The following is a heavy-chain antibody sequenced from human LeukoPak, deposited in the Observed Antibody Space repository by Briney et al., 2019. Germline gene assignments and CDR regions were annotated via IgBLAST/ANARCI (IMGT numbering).Heavy chain of an antibody. CDR1: GGTFSSYA. V-gene: IGHV1-69*05. Sequence: SVKVSCKASGGTFSSYAISWVRQAPGQGLEWMGGIIPIFGTANYAQKFQGRVTITTDESTSTAYMELSSLRSEDTAVYYCAIHRRYSSSWYSYFDYWGQGTLVTVSS. CDR3: AIHRRYSSSWYSYFDY. D-gene: IGHD6-13*01. CDR2: IIPIFGTA. J-gene: IGHJ4*02.